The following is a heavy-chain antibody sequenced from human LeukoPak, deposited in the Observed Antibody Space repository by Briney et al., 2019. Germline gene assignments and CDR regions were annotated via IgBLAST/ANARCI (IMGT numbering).Heavy chain of an antibody. CDR3: ARAYYDILTGSDAALYYFDY. D-gene: IGHD3-9*01. CDR1: GFTFSSYS. Sequence: PGGSLRLSCAASGFTFSSYSMNWVRQAPGKGLEWVSSISSSSSYIYYADSVKGRFTISRDNAKNSLYLQMNSLRAEDTAVYYCARAYYDILTGSDAALYYFDYWGQGTLVTVSS. V-gene: IGHV3-21*01. CDR2: ISSSSSYI. J-gene: IGHJ4*02.